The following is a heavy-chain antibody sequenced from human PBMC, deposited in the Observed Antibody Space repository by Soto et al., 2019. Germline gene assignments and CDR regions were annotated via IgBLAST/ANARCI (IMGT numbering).Heavy chain of an antibody. CDR2: IIPILGAT. D-gene: IGHD3-16*01. Sequence: QVQLVQSGAEVKKPGSSVRVSCKASGTIFSSYTISWVRQAPGQGLEWMGRIIPILGATNSAQKFQGIVTLTADKSTNTAYMQLNSLRLEDTAVYYCARGLGGRMDDWGQGTTVTVSS. V-gene: IGHV1-69*08. CDR1: GTIFSSYT. J-gene: IGHJ6*02. CDR3: ARGLGGRMDD.